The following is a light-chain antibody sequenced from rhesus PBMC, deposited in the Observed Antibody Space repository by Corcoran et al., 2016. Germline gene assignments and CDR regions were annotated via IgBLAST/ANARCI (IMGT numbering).Light chain of an antibody. CDR2: KAS. V-gene: IGKV1-22*01. J-gene: IGKJ3*01. Sequence: DIQMTQSPSSLSAIVGDTVTISCRASQGISRWLAWYQQKPGKAPKLLIYKASSLQSGVPSRFSGSGSGTDFTLTISSLQSEEFATYYCQHYSSRPPTFGPGTKLDIK. CDR3: QHYSSRPPT. CDR1: QGISRW.